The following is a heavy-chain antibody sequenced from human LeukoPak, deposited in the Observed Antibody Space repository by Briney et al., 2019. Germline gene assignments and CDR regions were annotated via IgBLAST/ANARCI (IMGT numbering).Heavy chain of an antibody. V-gene: IGHV3-23*01. CDR3: AKTRGKRQLVAVNQFDP. CDR2: ISGSGGST. J-gene: IGHJ5*02. D-gene: IGHD6-13*01. CDR1: GFTFSSYA. Sequence: GGSLRLSCAASGFTFSSYAMSWVRQAPGKGLEWVSAISGSGGSTYYADSVKGRFTISRDNSKNTLYLQMNSLRAEDTAVYYCAKTRGKRQLVAVNQFDPWGQGTLVTVSS.